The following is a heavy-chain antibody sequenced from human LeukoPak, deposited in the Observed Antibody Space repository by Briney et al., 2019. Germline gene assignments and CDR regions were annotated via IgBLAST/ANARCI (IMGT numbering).Heavy chain of an antibody. CDR2: IYYSGGT. D-gene: IGHD3-3*01. CDR3: ARHPRPRDRHYEKSFPL. V-gene: IGHV4-59*08. CDR1: GGSISSYY. Sequence: PSETLSLTCTVSGGSISSYYWSWIRQPPGKGLEWIGYIYYSGGTNFNPSLKTRVTMSVDTSKNQFSLKLSSVTAADMAVYYCARHPRPRDRHYEKSFPLWGQGIMVTVSS. J-gene: IGHJ3*01.